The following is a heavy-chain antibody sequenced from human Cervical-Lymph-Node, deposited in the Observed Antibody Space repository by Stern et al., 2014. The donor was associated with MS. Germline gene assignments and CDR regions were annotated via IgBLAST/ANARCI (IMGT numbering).Heavy chain of an antibody. D-gene: IGHD2-2*02. V-gene: IGHV5-51*01. Sequence: DVQLVQSGAEVKKPGQSLKISCKGSGYSFTNSWIGWVRQMPGKGLELMGIISPVDSETRYSPSFQGQVTISVDKSINPAYVQWTSLEASDTAMYYCARQGCATTSCHTIDSWGQGTLITVSS. J-gene: IGHJ4*02. CDR1: GYSFTNSW. CDR2: ISPVDSET. CDR3: ARQGCATTSCHTIDS.